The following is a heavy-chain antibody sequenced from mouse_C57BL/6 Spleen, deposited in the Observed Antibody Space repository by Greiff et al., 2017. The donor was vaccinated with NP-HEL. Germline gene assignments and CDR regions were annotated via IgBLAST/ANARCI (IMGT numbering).Heavy chain of an antibody. D-gene: IGHD3-3*01. Sequence: VQLQQSGPVLVKPGASVKMSCKASGYTFTDYYMNWVKQSHGKSLEWIGVINPYNGGTSYNQKCNGKATLTVHNSSSTAYMELNILTSEDSAIYYCARWAGVYAMDYWGQGTSVTVSS. CDR1: GYTFTDYY. CDR2: INPYNGGT. V-gene: IGHV1-19*01. J-gene: IGHJ4*01. CDR3: ARWAGVYAMDY.